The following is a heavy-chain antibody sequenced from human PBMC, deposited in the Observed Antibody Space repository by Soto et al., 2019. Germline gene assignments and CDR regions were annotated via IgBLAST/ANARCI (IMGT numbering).Heavy chain of an antibody. CDR1: GDSINSSDYY. V-gene: IGHV4-39*01. J-gene: IGHJ4*02. CDR3: ARHVDSSSYFDY. CDR2: ISYSGTT. D-gene: IGHD6-13*01. Sequence: SETLSLTCSVSGDSINSSDYYRGCIRQPPGKGLEWIGSISYSGTTYYNPSLKSRVTISVDTSKTQFSLRLTSVTAPDTALYYCARHVDSSSYFDYWGQGTPVTVSS.